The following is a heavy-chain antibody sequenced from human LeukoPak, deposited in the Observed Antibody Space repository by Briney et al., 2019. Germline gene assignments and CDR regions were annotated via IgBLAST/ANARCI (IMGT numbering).Heavy chain of an antibody. CDR3: ARGGRYSYGSLDY. CDR1: GFTFSSYW. J-gene: IGHJ4*02. V-gene: IGHV3-74*01. D-gene: IGHD5-18*01. Sequence: GGSLRLSCAASGFTFSSYWMHWVRHAPGKGLVWVSRINSDGSSTSYADSVKGRFTISRDNAKNTLYLQMNSLRAEDTAVYYCARGGRYSYGSLDYWGQGTLVTVSS. CDR2: INSDGSST.